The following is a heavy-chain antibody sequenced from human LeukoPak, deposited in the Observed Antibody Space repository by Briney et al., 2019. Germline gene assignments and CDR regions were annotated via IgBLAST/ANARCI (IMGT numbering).Heavy chain of an antibody. CDR3: ARAPSSGWSYYFGY. J-gene: IGHJ4*02. Sequence: PGRSLRLSCAASGFTFSSYAMHWVRQAPGKGLEWVAVISYDGSNKYYADSVKGRFTISRDNSKNTLYLLMNSLRAEDTAVYYCARAPSSGWSYYFGYWGQGTLVTVSS. CDR1: GFTFSSYA. CDR2: ISYDGSNK. V-gene: IGHV3-30-3*01. D-gene: IGHD6-19*01.